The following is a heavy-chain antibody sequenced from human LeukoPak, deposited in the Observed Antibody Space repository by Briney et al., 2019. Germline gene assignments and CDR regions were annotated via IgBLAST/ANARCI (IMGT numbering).Heavy chain of an antibody. CDR3: ARARNWNYFTWFDP. CDR1: GYTFTGYY. CDR2: INPNSGGT. J-gene: IGHJ5*02. Sequence: GASVKVSCKASGYTFTGYYMHWVRQAPGQGLEWMGRINPNSGGTNYAQKFQGRVTMTRDTSISTAYMELSRLRSDDTAVYYCARARNWNYFTWFDPWGQGTLVTVSS. D-gene: IGHD1-7*01. V-gene: IGHV1-2*06.